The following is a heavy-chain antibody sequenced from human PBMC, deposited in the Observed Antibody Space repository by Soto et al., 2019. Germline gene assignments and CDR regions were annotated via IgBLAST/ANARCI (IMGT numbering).Heavy chain of an antibody. J-gene: IGHJ6*03. V-gene: IGHV1-3*01. Sequence: APVKVSCKASGYTFTSYAMHWVRQAPGQRLEWMGWINAGNGNTKYSQKFKGRVTITRDTSASTAYMELSSLRSEDTAVYYCATSITGTYYYYYYMDVWGKGTTVTVSS. CDR1: GYTFTSYA. CDR3: ATSITGTYYYYYYMDV. D-gene: IGHD1-20*01. CDR2: INAGNGNT.